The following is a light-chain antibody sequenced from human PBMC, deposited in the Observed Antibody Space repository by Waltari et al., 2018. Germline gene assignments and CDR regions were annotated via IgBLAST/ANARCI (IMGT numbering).Light chain of an antibody. Sequence: DTQMTQYPSSLSASVGDRVTITCQSSQDISHFLNWYQQKPGTAPKLLITDASTLQTGVPSRFSGGRSGTQFTFTVNGLQPEDVATYFCQQYDNLPLTFGGGTKVEI. CDR2: DAS. V-gene: IGKV1-33*01. CDR1: QDISHF. J-gene: IGKJ4*01. CDR3: QQYDNLPLT.